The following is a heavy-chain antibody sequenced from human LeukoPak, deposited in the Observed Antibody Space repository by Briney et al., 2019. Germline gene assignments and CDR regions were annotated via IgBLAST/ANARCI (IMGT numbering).Heavy chain of an antibody. CDR2: ISSSTSTI. CDR3: ARVRRSGSYVDY. J-gene: IGHJ4*02. CDR1: GFTFSTYN. D-gene: IGHD3-10*01. Sequence: GGSLRLSCAASGFTFSTYNMNWVRQAPGKGLEWISYISSSTSTIYYADSVKGRFTISRDNAKNSLYLQMNSLRVEDTAVYYCARVRRSGSYVDYWGQGTLVTVSS. V-gene: IGHV3-48*01.